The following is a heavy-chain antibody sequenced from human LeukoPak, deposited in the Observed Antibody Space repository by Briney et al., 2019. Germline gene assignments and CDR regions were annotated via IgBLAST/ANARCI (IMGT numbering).Heavy chain of an antibody. V-gene: IGHV4-59*08. D-gene: IGHD4-17*01. Sequence: PSETLSLTCAVYGGSFSGYYWSWIRQPPGKGLEWIAYIYETGNSDYNPSLKSRVTVSIDTSKSQVSLKLSSVTAADTAVYYCVRGDYPDYWGQGTLVTVSS. CDR2: IYETGNS. CDR3: VRGDYPDY. CDR1: GGSFSGYY. J-gene: IGHJ4*02.